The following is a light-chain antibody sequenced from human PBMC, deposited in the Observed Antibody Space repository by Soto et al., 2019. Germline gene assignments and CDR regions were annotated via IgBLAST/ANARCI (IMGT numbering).Light chain of an antibody. CDR3: QQYGDSPPT. CDR1: QSVSSAF. J-gene: IGKJ2*01. V-gene: IGKV3-20*01. Sequence: IVLTQSPGTLSKSPGERDTLSCRASQSVSSAFFAWYQQKPGQPLRLLIYAAASRATGIPDRFSGSGSATDFTLTISRLEPEDFAMYYCQQYGDSPPTFGRGTKVEIK. CDR2: AAA.